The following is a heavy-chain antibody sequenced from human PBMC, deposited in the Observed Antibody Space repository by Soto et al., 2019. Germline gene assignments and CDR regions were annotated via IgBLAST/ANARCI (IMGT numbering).Heavy chain of an antibody. V-gene: IGHV3-11*06. Sequence: GGSLRLSCAASGFTFSDYYMSWIRQAPGKGLEWVSYISSSSSYTNYADSVKGRFTISRDNAKDSLYLQMNSLRAEDTAVYYCARTPDCTNGVCSAGFDYWGPGTLVTVS. J-gene: IGHJ4*02. D-gene: IGHD2-8*01. CDR2: ISSSSSYT. CDR1: GFTFSDYY. CDR3: ARTPDCTNGVCSAGFDY.